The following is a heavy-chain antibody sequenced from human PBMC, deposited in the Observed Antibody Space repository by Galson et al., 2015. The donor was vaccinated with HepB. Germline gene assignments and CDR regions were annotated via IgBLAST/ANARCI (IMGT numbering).Heavy chain of an antibody. V-gene: IGHV3-30-3*01. D-gene: IGHD2-2*02. CDR1: GITVDTYA. J-gene: IGHJ5*02. Sequence: SLRLSCAASGITVDTYAMHWVRQAPGKGLEWVALISYDGSNKHYADSVRGRFTISRDNSKNTLYLQMDSLRTEDTAVYYCARDQIASQCTSTTCYNHWFDPWGQGTPVTVSS. CDR2: ISYDGSNK. CDR3: ARDQIASQCTSTTCYNHWFDP.